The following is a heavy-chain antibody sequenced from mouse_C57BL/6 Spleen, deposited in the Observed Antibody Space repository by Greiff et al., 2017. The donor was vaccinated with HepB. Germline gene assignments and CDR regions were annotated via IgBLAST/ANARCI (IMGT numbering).Heavy chain of an antibody. V-gene: IGHV5-4*01. J-gene: IGHJ2*01. Sequence: EVQVVESGGGLVKPGGSLKLSCAASGFTFSSYAMSWVRQTPEKRLEWVATISDGGSYTYYPDNVKGRFTISRDNAKNNLYLQMSHLKSEDTAMYYCAREGELGLYFDYWGQGTTLTVSS. CDR2: ISDGGSYT. CDR1: GFTFSSYA. D-gene: IGHD4-1*01. CDR3: AREGELGLYFDY.